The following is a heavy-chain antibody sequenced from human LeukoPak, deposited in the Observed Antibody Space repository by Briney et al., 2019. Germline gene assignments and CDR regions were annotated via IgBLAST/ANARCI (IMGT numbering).Heavy chain of an antibody. CDR2: VYHNGET. D-gene: IGHD1-26*01. Sequence: PSETLSLTCTVSGYSISTNYYWAWIRQSPGTGLEWIGSVYHNGETYYNPSLKSRVIISVDTSKNEFSLRLTSVTAADTAVYYCVTPRSWELSDMAVWGKGTTVIGSS. V-gene: IGHV4-38-2*02. CDR3: VTPRSWELSDMAV. CDR1: GYSISTNYY. J-gene: IGHJ6*03.